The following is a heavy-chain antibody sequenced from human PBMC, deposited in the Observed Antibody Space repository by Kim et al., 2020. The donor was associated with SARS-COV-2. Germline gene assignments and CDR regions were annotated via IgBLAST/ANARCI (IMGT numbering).Heavy chain of an antibody. Sequence: GGSLRLSCEVSGFTFSNAAMSWVRQAPGKGLEYVSGISISGDRTYYADAVKGRFTISRDNSKNTVVLQRSSPRVDDTGKYFCAEDEVPNDYWGRGTLVTVSS. J-gene: IGHJ4*02. CDR2: ISISGDRT. CDR1: GFTFSNAA. CDR3: AEDEVPNDY. V-gene: IGHV3-23*01.